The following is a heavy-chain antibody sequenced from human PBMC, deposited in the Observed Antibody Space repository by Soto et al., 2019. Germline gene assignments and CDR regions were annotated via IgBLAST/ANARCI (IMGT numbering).Heavy chain of an antibody. D-gene: IGHD2-15*01. Sequence: EVQLVESGGDLVQPGGSLRLSCAASGLTFGSYWMDWVRQTPGKGLVWVSRINSDGSSTRYADSVKGRFTISRDNAKNTLYLQMNSLRVEDTAVYYCARKYCSGGSCTDLDSWGQGTLVSVSS. J-gene: IGHJ4*02. V-gene: IGHV3-74*01. CDR1: GLTFGSYW. CDR3: ARKYCSGGSCTDLDS. CDR2: INSDGSST.